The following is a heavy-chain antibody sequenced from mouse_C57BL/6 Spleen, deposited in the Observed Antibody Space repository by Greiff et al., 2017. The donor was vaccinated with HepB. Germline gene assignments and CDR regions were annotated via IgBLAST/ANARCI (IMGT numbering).Heavy chain of an antibody. CDR3: ARSNSPPYFDY. CDR1: GYAFSSSW. V-gene: IGHV1-82*01. J-gene: IGHJ2*01. CDR2: IYPGDGDT. Sequence: QVQLKQSGPELVKPGASVKISCKASGYAFSSSWMNWVKQRPGKGLEWIGRIYPGDGDTNYNGKFKGKATLTADKSSSTAYMQLSSLTSEDSAVYFCARSNSPPYFDYWGQGTTLTVSS. D-gene: IGHD2-12*01.